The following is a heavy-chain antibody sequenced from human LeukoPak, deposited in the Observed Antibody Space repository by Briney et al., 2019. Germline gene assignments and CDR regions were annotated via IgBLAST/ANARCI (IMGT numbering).Heavy chain of an antibody. Sequence: ASVKVSCKASGYTFTGYYMHWVRQAPGQGLEWMGWINPNSGGTNYAQKFQGRVTMTRDTSISTGYMELSGLRSDDTAVYYCAGQKDPRPIDYWGQGTLITVSS. CDR2: INPNSGGT. J-gene: IGHJ4*02. CDR1: GYTFTGYY. CDR3: AGQKDPRPIDY. V-gene: IGHV1-2*02.